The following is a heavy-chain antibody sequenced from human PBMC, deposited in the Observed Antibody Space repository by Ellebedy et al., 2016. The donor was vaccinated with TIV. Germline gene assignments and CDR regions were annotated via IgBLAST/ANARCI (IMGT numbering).Heavy chain of an antibody. Sequence: MPSETLSLTCTVSGGSISSGDYSWSWIRQPTGKGLEWIGYIYYSRNTSYNPSLKSRVSISVDTSNNQFSLKLSSVTAADTAVYYCARAYYYDSSGYRWFDHWGQGTLVTVSS. D-gene: IGHD3-22*01. CDR2: IYYSRNT. CDR3: ARAYYYDSSGYRWFDH. J-gene: IGHJ5*02. V-gene: IGHV4-30-4*01. CDR1: GGSISSGDYS.